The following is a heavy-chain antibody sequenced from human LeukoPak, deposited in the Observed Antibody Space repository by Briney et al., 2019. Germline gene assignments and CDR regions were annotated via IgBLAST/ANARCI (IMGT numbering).Heavy chain of an antibody. CDR3: ARNPGIVVVPAATPGGCFDY. Sequence: GGSLRLSCAASGFTFSSYSMNWVRQAPGKGLERVSSIGSSSSYIYYADSVKGRFTISRDNAKNSLYLQMNSLRAEDTAVYYCARNPGIVVVPAATPGGCFDYWGQGTLVTVSS. J-gene: IGHJ4*02. CDR1: GFTFSSYS. V-gene: IGHV3-21*01. CDR2: IGSSSSYI. D-gene: IGHD2-2*01.